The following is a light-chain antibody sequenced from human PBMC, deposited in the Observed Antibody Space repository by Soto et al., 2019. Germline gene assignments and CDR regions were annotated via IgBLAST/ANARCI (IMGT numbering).Light chain of an antibody. Sequence: EVVLTQSPGPLSLSPGESATLSCRASRSASNTYLAWYQQKPGQPPRLLLYGASSRASGIPDRFSGSGSGTDFTLTITRLEPEDFAVYYCHQYGGDSRAFGQGTRVEIK. V-gene: IGKV3-20*01. CDR3: HQYGGDSRA. J-gene: IGKJ1*01. CDR1: RSASNTY. CDR2: GAS.